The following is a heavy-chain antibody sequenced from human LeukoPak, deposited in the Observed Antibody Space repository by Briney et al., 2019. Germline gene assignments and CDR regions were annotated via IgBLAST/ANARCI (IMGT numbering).Heavy chain of an antibody. CDR3: ARDGSVGATTLFDY. V-gene: IGHV3-64*01. Sequence: GGSLRLSCAASGFTFSSYAMSWVRQAPGKGLEYVPAISSNGGSTYYANSVKGRFTISRDNSKNTLYLQMGSLRAEDMAVYYCARDGSVGATTLFDYWGQGTLVTVSS. CDR1: GFTFSSYA. D-gene: IGHD1-26*01. CDR2: ISSNGGST. J-gene: IGHJ4*02.